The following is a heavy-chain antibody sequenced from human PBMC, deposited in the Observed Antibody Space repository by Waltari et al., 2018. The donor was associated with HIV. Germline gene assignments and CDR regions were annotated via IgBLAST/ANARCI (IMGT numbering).Heavy chain of an antibody. CDR3: ARMATVVDWYFDL. CDR2: IIPVLGTT. Sequence: QVQLVQSGAEVKKPGSSVKVSCKAHGGTFNNYAITWVRQAPGQGLEWMGGIIPVLGTTNYAQKFQGRLTIIADEATSTGYMELSSLRSEDTAVYYCARMATVVDWYFDLWGRGTLVTFSS. D-gene: IGHD2-15*01. V-gene: IGHV1-69*01. J-gene: IGHJ2*01. CDR1: GGTFNNYA.